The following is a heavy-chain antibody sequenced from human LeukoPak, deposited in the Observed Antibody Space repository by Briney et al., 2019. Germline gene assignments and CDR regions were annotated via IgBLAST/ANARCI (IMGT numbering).Heavy chain of an antibody. CDR1: GGSISSYY. J-gene: IGHJ6*03. CDR2: IYTSGST. D-gene: IGHD1-7*01. CDR3: AGATGTTRYYYYYYMDV. Sequence: PSETLSLTCTVSGGSISSYYCSWIRQPPGKGLEWIGYIYTSGSTNYNPSLKSRVTISVDTSKNQFSLKLSSVTAADTAVYYCAGATGTTRYYYYYYMDVWGKGTTVTVSS. V-gene: IGHV4-4*09.